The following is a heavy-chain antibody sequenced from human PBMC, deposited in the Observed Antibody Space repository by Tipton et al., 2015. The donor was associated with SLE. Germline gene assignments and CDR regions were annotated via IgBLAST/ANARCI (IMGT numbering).Heavy chain of an antibody. CDR2: IYYSGTT. J-gene: IGHJ6*02. V-gene: IGHV4-30-4*01. CDR1: GDSISSDDYC. D-gene: IGHD2-2*01. CDR3: ARVMCDTTNCRGENGYGMDV. Sequence: TLSLTCTVSGDSISSDDYCWSWVRQPPGKGLEWIGDIYYSGTTYYNPSLRSRVTISVDASRNQFSLRLTSVTAADTAVYYCARVMCDTTNCRGENGYGMDVWGQGTTVTVSS.